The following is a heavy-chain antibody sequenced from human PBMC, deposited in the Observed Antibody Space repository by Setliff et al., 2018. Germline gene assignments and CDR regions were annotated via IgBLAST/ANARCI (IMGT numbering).Heavy chain of an antibody. CDR1: GYTFTSYD. J-gene: IGHJ6*02. CDR3: ARLYYDYVWGSYRLYYYYGMDV. V-gene: IGHV1-8*02. CDR2: MNPNSGNT. Sequence: ASVKVSCKASGYTFTSYDINWVRQATGQGLEWVGWMNPNSGNTGYAQKFQGRVTMTRNTSISTAYMELSSLRSEDTAVYYCARLYYDYVWGSYRLYYYYGMDVWGQGTTVTVSS. D-gene: IGHD3-16*02.